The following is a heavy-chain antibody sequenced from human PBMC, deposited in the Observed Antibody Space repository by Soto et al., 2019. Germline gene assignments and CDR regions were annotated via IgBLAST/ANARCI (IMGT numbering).Heavy chain of an antibody. CDR1: GYTFTSYA. Sequence: ASVKVSCKASGYTFTSYAMHWVRQAPGQRLEWMGWMNAGNGNTKYSKKFQGRVTITRDTSASTAYMELSSLRSEDTAVYYCARGKQWLDYYGMDVWGQGTTVTVSS. CDR2: MNAGNGNT. J-gene: IGHJ6*02. V-gene: IGHV1-3*01. D-gene: IGHD6-19*01. CDR3: ARGKQWLDYYGMDV.